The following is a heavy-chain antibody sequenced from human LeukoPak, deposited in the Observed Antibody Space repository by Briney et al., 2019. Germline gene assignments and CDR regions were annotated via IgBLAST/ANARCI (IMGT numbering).Heavy chain of an antibody. V-gene: IGHV4-4*07. Sequence: SETLSLTCTLSGGSISTYYWNWIRQPAGKGLEWIGRIYTSGSTNYNPSLKSRVTMSVDTSKNQFSLKLTSVTAADTAVYYCAGADRHDYGEDYWGQGTLVTVSS. J-gene: IGHJ4*02. D-gene: IGHD4-17*01. CDR1: GGSISTYY. CDR3: AGADRHDYGEDY. CDR2: IYTSGST.